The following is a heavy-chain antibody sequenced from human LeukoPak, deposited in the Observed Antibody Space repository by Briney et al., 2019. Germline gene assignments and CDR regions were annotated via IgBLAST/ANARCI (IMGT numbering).Heavy chain of an antibody. D-gene: IGHD5-18*01. CDR2: INHSGST. Sequence: SETLSLTCAVYGGSFSGYYWSWIRQPPGKGLEWIGEINHSGSTNYNPSLKSRATISVDTSKNQFSLKLSSVTAADTAVYYCARASGYSYGLLDYWGQGTLVTVSS. J-gene: IGHJ4*02. V-gene: IGHV4-34*01. CDR3: ARASGYSYGLLDY. CDR1: GGSFSGYY.